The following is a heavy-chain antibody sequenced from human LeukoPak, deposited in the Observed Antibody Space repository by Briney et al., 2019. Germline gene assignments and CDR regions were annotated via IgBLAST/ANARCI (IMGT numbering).Heavy chain of an antibody. CDR3: AKDLTSIQLWLEGINYYYGMDV. J-gene: IGHJ6*02. D-gene: IGHD5-18*01. Sequence: GGSLRLSCAASGFTFSSYAMSWVRQAPGKGLEWVSAISGSGGGTYYADSVKGRFTISRDNSKNTLYLQMNSLRAEDTAVYYCAKDLTSIQLWLEGINYYYGMDVWGQGTTVTASS. CDR1: GFTFSSYA. V-gene: IGHV3-23*01. CDR2: ISGSGGGT.